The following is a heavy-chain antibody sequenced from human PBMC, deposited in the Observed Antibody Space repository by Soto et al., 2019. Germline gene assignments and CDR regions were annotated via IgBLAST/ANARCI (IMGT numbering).Heavy chain of an antibody. V-gene: IGHV3-23*01. CDR2: ISGSGGRT. Sequence: EVQLLESGGGLVQPGGSLRLSCAASGFTFSSYDMSWVRQAPGQGLEWVSVISGSGGRTYSADYGKGRFTISRDNSKNTLYLQMISLRAEDTAVYYCAKRGRGAVAYDYWGQGTLVTVSS. D-gene: IGHD3-16*01. CDR3: AKRGRGAVAYDY. J-gene: IGHJ4*02. CDR1: GFTFSSYD.